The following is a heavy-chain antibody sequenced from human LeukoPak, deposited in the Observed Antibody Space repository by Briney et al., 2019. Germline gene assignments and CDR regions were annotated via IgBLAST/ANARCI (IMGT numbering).Heavy chain of an antibody. CDR1: GFTFDDYT. V-gene: IGHV3-43*01. CDR3: AKDIAVATITMGFDY. CDR2: ISWDGGST. J-gene: IGHJ4*02. Sequence: PGGSLRLSCAASGFTFDDYTMHWVRQAPGKGLEWVSLISWDGGSTYYADSVKGRFTIHRDNSKNSLYLQMNSLRTEDTALYYCAKDIAVATITMGFDYWGQGTLVTVSS. D-gene: IGHD5-12*01.